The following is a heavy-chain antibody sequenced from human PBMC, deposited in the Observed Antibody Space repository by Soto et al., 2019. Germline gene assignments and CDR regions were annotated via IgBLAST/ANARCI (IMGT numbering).Heavy chain of an antibody. D-gene: IGHD3-22*01. J-gene: IGHJ4*02. Sequence: QVQLVESGGGVVQPGRSLRLSCAASGITFSNYGTHWVRQAPGKGLEWVAVIWYDGRDKYYPDSVKGRFTISRDNSKNTLYLQMNSLTADDTAVYYCVSGYGYVDNWGQGTLVTVSS. CDR3: VSGYGYVDN. V-gene: IGHV3-33*01. CDR1: GITFSNYG. CDR2: IWYDGRDK.